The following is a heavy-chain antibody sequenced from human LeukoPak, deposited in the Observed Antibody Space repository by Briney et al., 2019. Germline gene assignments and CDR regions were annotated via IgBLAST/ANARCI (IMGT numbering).Heavy chain of an antibody. D-gene: IGHD3-22*01. Sequence: SETLSLTCSVSGGSISRHYWSWIRQPPGKGLEWIGYIFYSGSTRYNPSFQSRVTISMEMSKTHFSLKLTSVTAADTAVYYCARLLNNDNSGDPDTFDMWGPGTMVTVSS. J-gene: IGHJ3*02. CDR3: ARLLNNDNSGDPDTFDM. CDR2: IFYSGST. CDR1: GGSISRHY. V-gene: IGHV4-59*08.